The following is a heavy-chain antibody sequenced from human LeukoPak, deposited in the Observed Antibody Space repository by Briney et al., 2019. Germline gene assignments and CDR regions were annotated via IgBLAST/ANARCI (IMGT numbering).Heavy chain of an antibody. CDR1: GVTFSNYA. D-gene: IGHD2-2*01. Sequence: ASVKVSCKASGVTFSNYAISWVRQAPGQGLEWMGWISTYNGNTIYAQKLQGRVTMTADTSTSTAYMELRSLRSDDTAVYYCARAQYCSSTSCFLLGYWGQGTLVTVSS. V-gene: IGHV1-18*01. CDR2: ISTYNGNT. J-gene: IGHJ4*02. CDR3: ARAQYCSSTSCFLLGY.